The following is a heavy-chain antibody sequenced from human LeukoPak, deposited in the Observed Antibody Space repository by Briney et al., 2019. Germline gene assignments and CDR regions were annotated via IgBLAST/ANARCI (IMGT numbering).Heavy chain of an antibody. V-gene: IGHV1-46*01. CDR3: ARDQNYYGSGSYYKPEYFQH. J-gene: IGHJ1*01. CDR2: INPRGGST. D-gene: IGHD3-10*01. CDR1: GYTFTSHF. Sequence: ASVKVSCKASGYTFTSHFMHWVRQAPGQGLEWMGIINPRGGSTSYTQKFQGRVTMTRDTSTSTVYMELSSLRSEDTAVYYCARDQNYYGSGSYYKPEYFQHWGQGTLVTVSS.